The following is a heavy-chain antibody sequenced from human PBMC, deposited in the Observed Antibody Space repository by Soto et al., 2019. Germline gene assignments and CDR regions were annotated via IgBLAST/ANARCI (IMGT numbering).Heavy chain of an antibody. Sequence: GGSLRLSCAASGFTFSSYEMNWVRQAPGKGLEWVSYISSSGSTIYYADSVKGRFTISRDNAKNSLYLQMNSLRAEDTAVYYCARGHTAMEKSLFDYWGQGTLVTVSS. CDR1: GFTFSSYE. D-gene: IGHD5-18*01. J-gene: IGHJ4*02. CDR3: ARGHTAMEKSLFDY. V-gene: IGHV3-48*03. CDR2: ISSSGSTI.